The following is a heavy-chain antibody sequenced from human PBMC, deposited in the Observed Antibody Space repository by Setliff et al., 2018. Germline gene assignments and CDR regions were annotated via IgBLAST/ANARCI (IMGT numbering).Heavy chain of an antibody. CDR3: AKDLSSNTAASYFFDL. D-gene: IGHD5-18*01. CDR1: TFTFSKYA. CDR2: IHVSGGST. Sequence: PGGSLRLSCVASTFTFSKYAVTWVRQAPGKGLEWVSSIHVSGGSTYYADSVKGRFTMSRDSSTNTLYLQMNSVRGEDTAVYYCAKDLSSNTAASYFFDLWGQGTQVTVSS. V-gene: IGHV3-23*01. J-gene: IGHJ4*02.